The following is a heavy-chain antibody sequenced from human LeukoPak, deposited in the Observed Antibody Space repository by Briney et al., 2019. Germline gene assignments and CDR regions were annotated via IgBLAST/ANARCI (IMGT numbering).Heavy chain of an antibody. CDR2: INPNSGGT. D-gene: IGHD3-16*01. J-gene: IGHJ4*02. CDR1: GYTFTGYY. CDR3: AVPGVMGEGLPITALDH. V-gene: IGHV1-2*02. Sequence: ASVKVSCKASGYTFTGYYMHWVRQAPGQGLEWMGWINPNSGGTNYAQKFQGRVTMTRDTSISTAYMELSRLRSDDTAVYYCAVPGVMGEGLPITALDHWGQGTLVTVSS.